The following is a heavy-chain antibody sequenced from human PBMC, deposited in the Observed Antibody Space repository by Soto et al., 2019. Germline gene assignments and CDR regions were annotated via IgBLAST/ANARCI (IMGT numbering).Heavy chain of an antibody. CDR3: ARVKTSWYAFDI. Sequence: QVQLVQSGAEVKKPGASVKASCKASGYTFTSYAMHWVRQAPGQRLEWMGWINAGNGNTKYSQKFQGRVTITRDTSASTAYMELSSLRSEDTAVYYCARVKTSWYAFDIWGQGTMVTVSS. CDR1: GYTFTSYA. V-gene: IGHV1-3*01. CDR2: INAGNGNT. D-gene: IGHD2-2*01. J-gene: IGHJ3*02.